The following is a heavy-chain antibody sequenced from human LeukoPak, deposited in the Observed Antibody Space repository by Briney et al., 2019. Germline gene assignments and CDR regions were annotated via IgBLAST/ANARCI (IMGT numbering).Heavy chain of an antibody. J-gene: IGHJ5*01. Sequence: NASETLSLTCTVSGYSITSGYFWGWIRQPPGQGLEWIASVSHSGTTYYNPSLKSRVTISVDTSKNHFSLKLSSVTAADTAVYYCARDVPLCSGDPCNWFDPWGQGTLVTVSS. CDR2: VSHSGTT. CDR1: GYSITSGYF. V-gene: IGHV4-38-2*02. CDR3: ARDVPLCSGDPCNWFDP. D-gene: IGHD2-15*01.